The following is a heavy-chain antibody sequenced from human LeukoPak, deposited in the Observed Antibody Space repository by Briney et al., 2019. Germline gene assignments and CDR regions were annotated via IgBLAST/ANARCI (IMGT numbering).Heavy chain of an antibody. CDR1: GFTFSSYG. Sequence: GGTLRLSCAASGFTFSSYGMSWVRQAPGKGLEWVSAISGSGGSTYYADSVKGRFTISRDNSKNTLYLQMNSLRAEDTAVYYCAKVDRGSYWYFDYWGQGTLVTVSS. V-gene: IGHV3-23*01. J-gene: IGHJ4*02. CDR2: ISGSGGST. CDR3: AKVDRGSYWYFDY. D-gene: IGHD1-26*01.